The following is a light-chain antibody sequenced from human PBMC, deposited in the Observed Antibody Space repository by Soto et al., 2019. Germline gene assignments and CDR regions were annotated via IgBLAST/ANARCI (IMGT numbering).Light chain of an antibody. Sequence: EIVLTQSPGTLSLSPGERATLSCRASQSVSSSYLAWYQQKPGQAPRLLIYGASSRATGIPGRFSGSGSGIDFALAISRLELEDLAVYYCQQYGSSLRTFGQGTKVEIK. CDR2: GAS. J-gene: IGKJ1*01. CDR1: QSVSSSY. V-gene: IGKV3-20*01. CDR3: QQYGSSLRT.